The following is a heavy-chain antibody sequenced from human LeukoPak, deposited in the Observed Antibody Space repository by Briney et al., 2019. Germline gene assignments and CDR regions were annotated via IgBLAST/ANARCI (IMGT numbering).Heavy chain of an antibody. CDR1: GFTFNIYE. D-gene: IGHD3-10*01. J-gene: IGHJ4*02. V-gene: IGHV3-48*03. Sequence: PGGSLRLSCAASGFTFNIYEMNWVRQAPGKGLEWVSYISTSGSTIFYADSVKGRFTISRDNSKNTLYLQINSLRAEDTVVYYCARGPITMVRGRGLAGGLDYWGQGTLVTVSS. CDR3: ARGPITMVRGRGLAGGLDY. CDR2: ISTSGSTI.